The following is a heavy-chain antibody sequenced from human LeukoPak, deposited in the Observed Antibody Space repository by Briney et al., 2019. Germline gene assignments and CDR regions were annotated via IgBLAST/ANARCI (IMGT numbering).Heavy chain of an antibody. CDR2: ISHSGNT. CDR1: GDSISSINW. CDR3: ARGRLVVAPLDL. Sequence: SETLSLTCAVPGDSISSINWCNWVRQPPGKGLEWIGEISHSGNTNYSPSLKSRVTISVDKSKNQFSLNLTSVAAADTAVYYCARGRLVVAPLDLWGRGTLVSVSS. V-gene: IGHV4-4*02. D-gene: IGHD5-12*01. J-gene: IGHJ2*01.